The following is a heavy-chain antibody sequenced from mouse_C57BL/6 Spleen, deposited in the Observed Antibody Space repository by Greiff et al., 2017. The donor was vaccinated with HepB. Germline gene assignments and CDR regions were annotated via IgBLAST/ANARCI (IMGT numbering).Heavy chain of an antibody. CDR1: GFNIKDYY. J-gene: IGHJ1*03. Sequence: EVQLQQSGAELVKPGASVKLSCTASGFNIKDYYMHWVKQRTEQGLEWIGRIDPEDGATKYAPKFQGKATITADTSSNTAYLQLSSLTSEDTAVYYCARGDYYGSRDWYFDVWGTGTTVTVSS. D-gene: IGHD1-1*01. CDR2: IDPEDGAT. V-gene: IGHV14-2*01. CDR3: ARGDYYGSRDWYFDV.